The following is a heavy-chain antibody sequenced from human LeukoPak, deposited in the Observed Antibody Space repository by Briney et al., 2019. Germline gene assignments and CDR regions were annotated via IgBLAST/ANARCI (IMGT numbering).Heavy chain of an antibody. Sequence: GASVKVSRKASGYTFTSYYIHWVRQAPGQGLEWMGLLNPSGGGTSSAQKFQGRVTMTRDTSTSTVYMELISLRSEDTAVYYCARDPYCGGDCYFFDYWGRGTLVTVSS. D-gene: IGHD2-21*02. CDR3: ARDPYCGGDCYFFDY. CDR2: LNPSGGGT. V-gene: IGHV1-46*01. J-gene: IGHJ4*02. CDR1: GYTFTSYY.